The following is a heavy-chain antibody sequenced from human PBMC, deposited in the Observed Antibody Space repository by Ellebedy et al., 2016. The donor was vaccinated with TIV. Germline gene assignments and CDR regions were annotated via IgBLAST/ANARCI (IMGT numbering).Heavy chain of an antibody. V-gene: IGHV3-30*02. CDR2: AHNGETYK. D-gene: IGHD7-27*01. CDR3: AKDLGFAMDV. J-gene: IGHJ6*02. Sequence: GESLKISCAASGFIFNNYNLHWVRQAPGKGLEWVAIAHNGETYKFYADSVKGRFTVSRDNSGNTAYLHMSSLRVEDTAVYYCAKDLGFAMDVWGQGTTVTVSS. CDR1: GFIFNNYN.